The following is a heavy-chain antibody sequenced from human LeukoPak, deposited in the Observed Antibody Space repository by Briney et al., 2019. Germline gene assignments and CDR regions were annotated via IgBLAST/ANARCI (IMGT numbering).Heavy chain of an antibody. J-gene: IGHJ4*02. CDR3: ARGEYYHDSSAYRGLDY. CDR1: GFTFSDYY. CDR2: ISSSNSYT. D-gene: IGHD3-22*01. Sequence: GWSLRLSCAASGFTFSDYYMSWIRQAAGKGLEWVSYISSSNSYTNYADSVKGRFTISRDNAKNSLYLQMNSLRAEDPAVYYCARGEYYHDSSAYRGLDYWGQGTLVTVSS. V-gene: IGHV3-11*06.